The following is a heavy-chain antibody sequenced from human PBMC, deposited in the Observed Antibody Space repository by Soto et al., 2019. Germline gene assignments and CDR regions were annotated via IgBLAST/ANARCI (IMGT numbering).Heavy chain of an antibody. CDR1: GYTFNTYG. CDR3: ARDPHEFWTSYWFDP. J-gene: IGHJ5*02. D-gene: IGHD3-3*01. CDR2: ISAYDGKT. V-gene: IGHV1-18*01. Sequence: ASVKVSCMTSGYTFNTYGINWVRQAPGQGLELMGWISAYDGKTTYADKFQGRVTLTTDKSTSTAYMELRSLRSDDTAIYYCARDPHEFWTSYWFDPWGQGTPVTVSS.